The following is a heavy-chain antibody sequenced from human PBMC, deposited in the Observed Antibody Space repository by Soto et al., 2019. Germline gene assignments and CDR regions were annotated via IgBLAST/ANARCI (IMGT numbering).Heavy chain of an antibody. CDR1: GFTLSNYW. CDR3: AKVNTDSYNYRMAV. CDR2: INYDGSEK. Sequence: GGSLRLSCAASGFTLSNYWMTWVRQAPGKGLEWVANINYDGSEKNYVDSVKGRFTISRDNTKKSLYLQMNSLRDEDTAVYYCAKVNTDSYNYRMAVWGQGTTVTVSS. V-gene: IGHV3-7*02. D-gene: IGHD5-18*01. J-gene: IGHJ6*02.